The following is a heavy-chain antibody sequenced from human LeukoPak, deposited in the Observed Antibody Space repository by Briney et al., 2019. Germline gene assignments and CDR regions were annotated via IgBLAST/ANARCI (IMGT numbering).Heavy chain of an antibody. D-gene: IGHD3-22*01. V-gene: IGHV1-2*02. J-gene: IGHJ4*02. Sequence: ASVKVSCKASGYTFTGYYMHWVRQAPGQGLEWMGWINPNSGGTNYAQKFQGRVTMTRDTSISTAYMELSRLRSDATALYYCARDLGVYDSSGYYPDYWGQGTLVTVSS. CDR3: ARDLGVYDSSGYYPDY. CDR2: INPNSGGT. CDR1: GYTFTGYY.